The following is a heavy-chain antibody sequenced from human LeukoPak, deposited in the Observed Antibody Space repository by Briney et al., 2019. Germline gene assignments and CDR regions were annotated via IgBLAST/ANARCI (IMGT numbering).Heavy chain of an antibody. CDR1: GYTFTGYY. D-gene: IGHD3-9*01. CDR2: INPNSGGT. Sequence: ASVKVSCKASGYTFTGYYMHWVRQAPGQGLEWMGWINPNSGGTNYVQKFQGRVTMTRDTSISTAYMELSRLRSDDTAVYYCARVRGVRYFDWLLFSYWGQGTLVTVSS. V-gene: IGHV1-2*02. J-gene: IGHJ4*02. CDR3: ARVRGVRYFDWLLFSY.